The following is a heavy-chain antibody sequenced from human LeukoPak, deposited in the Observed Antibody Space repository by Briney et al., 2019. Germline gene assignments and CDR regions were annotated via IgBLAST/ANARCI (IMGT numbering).Heavy chain of an antibody. D-gene: IGHD7-27*01. CDR2: IYHSGST. J-gene: IGHJ4*02. CDR3: ARDSPNWGYNY. Sequence: SETLSLTCAVSGGSISSGGYSWSWIRQPPGKGLEWIGYIYHSGSTYYNPSLKSRVTISVDRSKNQFSLKLGSVTAADTAVYYCARDSPNWGYNYWGQGTLVTVSS. CDR1: GGSISSGGYS. V-gene: IGHV4-30-2*01.